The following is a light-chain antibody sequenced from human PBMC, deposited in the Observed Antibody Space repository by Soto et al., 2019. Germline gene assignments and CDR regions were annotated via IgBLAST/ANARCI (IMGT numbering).Light chain of an antibody. CDR3: LQADTFPIT. V-gene: IGKV1-12*01. CDR1: QDISGW. CDR2: AAS. J-gene: IGKJ5*01. Sequence: DIQMTQSPSSVSASVGDRVTITCRASQDISGWLAWYQQTPGRAPKLLIYAASSLPSGVPTRFAGNGSGTSFTLTITSLQPEDFATYYCLQADTFPITFGQGTRLEIK.